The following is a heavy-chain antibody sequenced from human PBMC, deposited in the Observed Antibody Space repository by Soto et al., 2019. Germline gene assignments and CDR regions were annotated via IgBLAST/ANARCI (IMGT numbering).Heavy chain of an antibody. V-gene: IGHV1-69*13. J-gene: IGHJ6*02. Sequence: ASVKVSCKASGYTISSYAISWVRQAPGKGLEWMGGIIPIFGTANYAQKFQGRVTITADESTSTAYMELSSLRSEDTAVYYCARGGYYANNWVKLSHYGLDVWGQGTSVTVSS. CDR2: IIPIFGTA. CDR1: GYTISSYA. CDR3: ARGGYYANNWVKLSHYGLDV. D-gene: IGHD3-16*01.